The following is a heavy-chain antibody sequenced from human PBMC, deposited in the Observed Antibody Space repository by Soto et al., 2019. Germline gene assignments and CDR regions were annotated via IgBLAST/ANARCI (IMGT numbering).Heavy chain of an antibody. J-gene: IGHJ3*02. CDR2: INPYYGGT. CDR3: ARIVYGDYIFAFEI. D-gene: IGHD4-17*01. CDR1: GYTFTDYY. V-gene: IGHV1-2*02. Sequence: QVQLVQSGAEVKKPGASVKVSCTASGYTFTDYYIHWVRQAPRQGLEWVGWINPYYGGTQYVRKLLDRVAMPTDRPSSTTNMEMSTLRSDDTALDYCARIVYGDYIFAFEIWGQATTLPVAS.